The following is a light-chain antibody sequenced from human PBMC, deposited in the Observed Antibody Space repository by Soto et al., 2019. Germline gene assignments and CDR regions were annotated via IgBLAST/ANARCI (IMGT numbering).Light chain of an antibody. CDR2: AAS. CDR1: QSISNN. V-gene: IGKV1-39*01. CDR3: QQTYTTPLS. Sequence: DIQMTQSPSSLSASLGDRVTITCRASQSISNNFYWYLQKPGKAPNLLIYAASSLKSGVPSTFSGSGTGTNFTLTINTLQPEDFATYYCQQTYTTPLSFGGGTKVEIK. J-gene: IGKJ4*01.